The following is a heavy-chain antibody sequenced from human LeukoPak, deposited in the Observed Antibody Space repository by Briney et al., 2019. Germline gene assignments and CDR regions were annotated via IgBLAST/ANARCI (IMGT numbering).Heavy chain of an antibody. V-gene: IGHV1-3*01. Sequence: ASVKVSCKASGYTFTSYAMHWVRQAPGQRLEWMGWINAGNGNTKYSQKFQGRVTITRDTSASTAYMELSSLRSEDTAVYYCARAYASLIVVVPAAPGPWGQGTLVTVSS. CDR1: GYTFTSYA. CDR2: INAGNGNT. D-gene: IGHD2-2*01. CDR3: ARAYASLIVVVPAAPGP. J-gene: IGHJ5*02.